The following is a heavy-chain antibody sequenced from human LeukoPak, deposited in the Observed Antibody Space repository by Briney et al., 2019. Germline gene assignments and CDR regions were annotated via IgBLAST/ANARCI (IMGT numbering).Heavy chain of an antibody. CDR1: GFTFSSYA. CDR3: ASTGYSSSGFPVY. J-gene: IGHJ4*02. D-gene: IGHD6-13*01. V-gene: IGHV3-23*01. CDR2: ISGSGGST. Sequence: GGSLRLSCAASGFTFSSYAMSWVRQAPGKGLEWVSAISGSGGSTYYADSVKGRFTISRDNSKNTLYLQMNSLRAEDTAVYYCASTGYSSSGFPVYWGQGTLVTVSS.